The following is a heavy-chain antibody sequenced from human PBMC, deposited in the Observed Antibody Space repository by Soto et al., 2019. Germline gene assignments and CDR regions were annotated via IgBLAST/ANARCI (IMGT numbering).Heavy chain of an antibody. CDR1: GGSISSYY. J-gene: IGHJ5*02. CDR3: ARGYYGSGSNLFDP. D-gene: IGHD3-10*01. Sequence: SETLSLTGTVSGGSISSYYWSWIRQPAGKGLEWIGRIYTSGGTNYNPSLKSRVTMSVDTSKNQFSLKLSSVTAADTAVYYCARGYYGSGSNLFDPWGQGTLVTVSS. CDR2: IYTSGGT. V-gene: IGHV4-4*07.